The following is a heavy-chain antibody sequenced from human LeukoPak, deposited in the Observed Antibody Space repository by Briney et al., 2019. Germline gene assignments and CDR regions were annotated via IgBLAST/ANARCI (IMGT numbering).Heavy chain of an antibody. CDR2: IYPGDSDT. V-gene: IGHV5-51*01. J-gene: IGHJ5*02. D-gene: IGHD6-13*01. Sequence: GESLKISCKVSGYSFTSYWIGWVRQMPGKGLERMGIIYPGDSDTRYSPSFQGQVTISADKSISTAYLQWSSLKASDTAMYYCARLGIAAAGTGNWFDPWGQGTLVTVSS. CDR1: GYSFTSYW. CDR3: ARLGIAAAGTGNWFDP.